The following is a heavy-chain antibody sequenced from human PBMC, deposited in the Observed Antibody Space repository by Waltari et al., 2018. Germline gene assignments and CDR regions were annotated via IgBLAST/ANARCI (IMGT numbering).Heavy chain of an antibody. CDR3: ARLPDLDYYDSSGYYD. CDR2: INPNSGGT. J-gene: IGHJ4*02. Sequence: QVQLVQSGAEVKKPGASVKVSCKASGYTFTGYYMHWVRQAPGQGLEWMGWINPNSGGTNYAQKFQGRVTMTRDTSISTAYMELSRLRSDDTAVYYCARLPDLDYYDSSGYYDWGQGTLVTVSS. D-gene: IGHD3-22*01. CDR1: GYTFTGYY. V-gene: IGHV1-2*02.